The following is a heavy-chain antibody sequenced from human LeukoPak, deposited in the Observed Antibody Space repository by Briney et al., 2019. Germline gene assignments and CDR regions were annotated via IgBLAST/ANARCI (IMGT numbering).Heavy chain of an antibody. Sequence: SETLSLTCTVSGGSISSSSYYWGWIRQPPGKGLEWIGSIYYSGSTYYNPSLKSRVTISEDASMNQFSLKLTSVTAADTAVYYCARDLAAAGTIDPWGQGTLVTVSS. CDR1: GGSISSSSYY. D-gene: IGHD6-13*01. V-gene: IGHV4-39*07. J-gene: IGHJ5*02. CDR3: ARDLAAAGTIDP. CDR2: IYYSGST.